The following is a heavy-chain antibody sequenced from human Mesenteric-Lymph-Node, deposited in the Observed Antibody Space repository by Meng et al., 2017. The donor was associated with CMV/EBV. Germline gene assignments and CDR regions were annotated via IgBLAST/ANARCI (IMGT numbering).Heavy chain of an antibody. Sequence: CIVSGGSTISENYYWGWRRQAPGKGLEWIGNIYYSGVTYYSPSLKNRVTISVDASKNQFSLNPNSLTAADTGVYFCARRHSSPFFDYWGQGTLVTVSS. J-gene: IGHJ4*02. CDR3: ARRHSSPFFDY. D-gene: IGHD6-13*01. CDR2: IYYSGVT. CDR1: GGSTISENYY. V-gene: IGHV4-39*01.